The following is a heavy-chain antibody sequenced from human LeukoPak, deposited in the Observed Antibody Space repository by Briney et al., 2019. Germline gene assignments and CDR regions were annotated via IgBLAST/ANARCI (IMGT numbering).Heavy chain of an antibody. CDR3: ASGYDSGGYYYYYYMDV. J-gene: IGHJ6*03. Sequence: GGSLRLSCAASGFTFSSYSMNWVRQAPGKGLEWVSSISSSSSYIYYADSVKGRFTLSRDNAKNSLYLQMNSLRAEDTAEYYCASGYDSGGYYYYYYMDVWGKGTTVTVSS. D-gene: IGHD3-22*01. CDR2: ISSSSSYI. CDR1: GFTFSSYS. V-gene: IGHV3-21*01.